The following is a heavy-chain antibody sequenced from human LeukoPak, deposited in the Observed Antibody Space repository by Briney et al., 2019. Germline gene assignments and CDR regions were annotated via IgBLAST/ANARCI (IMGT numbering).Heavy chain of an antibody. V-gene: IGHV4-39*07. CDR1: GGSISSSSYY. D-gene: IGHD6-6*01. Sequence: PSETLSLTCTVSGGSISSSSYYWGWIRQPPGKGLEWIGSIYYSGSTNYNPSLKSRVTMSVDTSKNQFSLKLSSVTAADTAVYYCARGRLTYFDYWGQGTLVTVSS. CDR2: IYYSGST. J-gene: IGHJ4*02. CDR3: ARGRLTYFDY.